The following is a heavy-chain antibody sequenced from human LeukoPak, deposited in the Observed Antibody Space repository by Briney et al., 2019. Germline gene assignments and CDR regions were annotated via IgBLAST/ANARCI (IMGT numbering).Heavy chain of an antibody. J-gene: IGHJ4*02. D-gene: IGHD2-2*01. V-gene: IGHV3-48*01. CDR1: GFTFSSYS. CDR3: ARESPQLSSFDY. CDR2: ISSCSSTI. Sequence: GGSLRLSCAASGFTFSSYSMNWVRQAPGKGLEWVSYISSCSSTIYYADSVKGRFTISRDNAKNSLYLQMNSLRAEDTAVYYCARESPQLSSFDYWGQGTLVTVSS.